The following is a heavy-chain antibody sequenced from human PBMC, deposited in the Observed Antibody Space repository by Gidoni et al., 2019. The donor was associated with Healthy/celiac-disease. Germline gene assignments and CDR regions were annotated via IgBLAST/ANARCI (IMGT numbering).Heavy chain of an antibody. J-gene: IGHJ5*02. D-gene: IGHD1-1*01. CDR3: ARDVPTTNWFDP. CDR2: IYYSGST. CDR1: GGSLSSSSYY. V-gene: IGHV4-39*07. Sequence: QLQLQDSGPGLVKPSATLSLPCTVSGGSLSSSSYYWGWIRQPPGKGLEWIGSIYYSGSTYYNPSLKSRVTISVDTSKNQFSLKLSSVTAADTAVYYCARDVPTTNWFDPWGQGTLVTVSS.